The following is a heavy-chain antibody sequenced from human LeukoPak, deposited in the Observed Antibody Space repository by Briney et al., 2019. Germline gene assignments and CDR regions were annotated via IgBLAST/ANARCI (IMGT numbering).Heavy chain of an antibody. CDR1: GGSISSSSYY. Sequence: SETLSLTCTVSGGSISSSSYYWGWIRQPPGKGLEWIGSLYYSGSTYYNPSLKSRVTVSVDTSKNQFSLKLSSVTAADTAVYYCAREWNYYAFEIWGQGTMVSVSS. D-gene: IGHD1-7*01. J-gene: IGHJ3*02. CDR3: AREWNYYAFEI. V-gene: IGHV4-39*02. CDR2: LYYSGST.